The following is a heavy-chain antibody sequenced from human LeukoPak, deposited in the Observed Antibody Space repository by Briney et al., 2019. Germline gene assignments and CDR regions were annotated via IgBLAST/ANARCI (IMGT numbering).Heavy chain of an antibody. V-gene: IGHV4-4*02. CDR3: ARRRRLKNPGGDAFDI. CDR2: IYHSGST. J-gene: IGHJ3*02. Sequence: SGTLSLTCAVSGGSISSSNWWSWVRQPPGKGLEWIGEIYHSGSTNYNPSLKSRVTISVDKSKNQFSLKLSSVTAADTAVYYCARRRRLKNPGGDAFDIWGQGTVVIVSS. CDR1: GGSISSSNW. D-gene: IGHD2/OR15-2a*01.